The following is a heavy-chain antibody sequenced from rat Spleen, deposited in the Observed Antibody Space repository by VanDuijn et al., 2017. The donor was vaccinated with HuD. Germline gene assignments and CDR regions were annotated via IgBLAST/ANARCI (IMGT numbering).Heavy chain of an antibody. CDR2: IWGDGRT. V-gene: IGHV2-1*01. CDR1: GFSLTSNT. Sequence: QVQLKESGPGLVQPSQTLSLTCTVSGFSLTSNTVHWVRQSPGKGLEWMGGIWGDGRTDYNSPLKSRLSINRDTSKSQVFLKMNSLQTEDTATYYCARGGLRGTGVMDAWGQGASVTVSS. D-gene: IGHD4-3*01. CDR3: ARGGLRGTGVMDA. J-gene: IGHJ4*01.